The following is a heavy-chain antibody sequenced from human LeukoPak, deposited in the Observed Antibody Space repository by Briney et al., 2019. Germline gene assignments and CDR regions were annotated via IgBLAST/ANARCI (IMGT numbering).Heavy chain of an antibody. J-gene: IGHJ4*02. Sequence: GGSLRLSCAASGFTFSNYAMHWVRQAPGKGLEWVTVISYDGSNKYYADSVKGRFTISRDNSKNTLYLQMNSLRAEDTAVYYCAKVGKSDRNNFFTTKEKQLDYWGQGTLLTVSS. CDR2: ISYDGSNK. CDR3: AKVGKSDRNNFFTTKEKQLDY. V-gene: IGHV3-30*04. CDR1: GFTFSNYA. D-gene: IGHD1/OR15-1a*01.